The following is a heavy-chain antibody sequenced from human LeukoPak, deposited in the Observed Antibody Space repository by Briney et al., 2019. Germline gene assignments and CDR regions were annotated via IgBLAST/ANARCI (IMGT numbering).Heavy chain of an antibody. J-gene: IGHJ5*02. D-gene: IGHD6-13*01. CDR3: ARAPTYSSSWYLPAYNWFDP. V-gene: IGHV1-69*05. CDR2: IIPIFGTA. CDR1: GGTFSSYA. Sequence: ASVKVSCKASGGTFSSYAISWVRQAPGQGLEWMGGIIPIFGTANYAQKFQGRVTITTDESTSTAYMELSSLISEDTAVYYCARAPTYSSSWYLPAYNWFDPWGQGTLVTVSS.